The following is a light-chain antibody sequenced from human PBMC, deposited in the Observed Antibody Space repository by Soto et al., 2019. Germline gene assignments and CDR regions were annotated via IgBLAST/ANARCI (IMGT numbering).Light chain of an antibody. Sequence: EIVLTQSPGTLSLSPGERATLSCRASQSVSSNFLAWYQEKLGQAPRLLIYGASKRATGIPDRFSGSGSGTDFTLTISRLEPEDFAVYYCRQYGTSLGFPVGGGTKVDNK. J-gene: IGKJ4*01. V-gene: IGKV3-20*01. CDR3: RQYGTSLGFP. CDR2: GAS. CDR1: QSVSSNF.